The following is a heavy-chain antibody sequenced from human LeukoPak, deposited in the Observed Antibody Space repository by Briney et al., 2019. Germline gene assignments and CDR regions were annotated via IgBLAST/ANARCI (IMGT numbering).Heavy chain of an antibody. CDR2: INPTSAGT. CDR1: GYTPTEYY. V-gene: IGHV1-2*02. J-gene: IGHJ4*02. Sequence: GASLRVSCEASGYTPTEYYIHRVRQTPGEGVKWIRWINPTSAGTNYAQKFQGRVTITRDTSISTAYMDFSRLTSDDTAVLYCAREGTVYPFWAQRTLFTVSS. CDR3: AREGTVYPF. D-gene: IGHD5/OR15-5a*01.